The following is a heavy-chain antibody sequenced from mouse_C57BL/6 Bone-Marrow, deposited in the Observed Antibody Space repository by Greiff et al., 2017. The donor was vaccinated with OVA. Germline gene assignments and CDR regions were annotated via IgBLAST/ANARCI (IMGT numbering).Heavy chain of an antibody. D-gene: IGHD2-4*01. Sequence: EVQLQQSGPELVKPGASVKISCKASGYTFTDYYMNWVKQSHGKSLEWIGDINPNNGGTSYNQKFKGKATLTVDKSSSTAYMELRSLTSEDSAVYYCARYYDYDRFAYWGQGTLVTVSA. CDR1: GYTFTDYY. V-gene: IGHV1-26*01. CDR2: INPNNGGT. CDR3: ARYYDYDRFAY. J-gene: IGHJ3*01.